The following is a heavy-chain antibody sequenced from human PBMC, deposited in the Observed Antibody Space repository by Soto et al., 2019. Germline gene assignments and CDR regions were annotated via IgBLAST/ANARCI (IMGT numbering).Heavy chain of an antibody. D-gene: IGHD2-2*01. CDR3: ARDNVVARLFADY. J-gene: IGHJ4*02. V-gene: IGHV1-69*13. CDR1: GGTFSSYA. CDR2: IIPIFGTA. Sequence: GASVKVSCKASGGTFSSYAISWVRQAPGQGLEWMGGIIPIFGTANYAQKFQGRVTITADESTSTAYMELSSLRSEDTAVYYCARDNVVARLFADYWGQGTLVTVSS.